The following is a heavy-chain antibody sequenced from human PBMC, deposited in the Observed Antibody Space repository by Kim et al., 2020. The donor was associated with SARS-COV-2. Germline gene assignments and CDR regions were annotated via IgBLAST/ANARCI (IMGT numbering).Heavy chain of an antibody. J-gene: IGHJ5*02. V-gene: IGHV4-34*01. Sequence: SETLSLTCAVYGGSFSGYYWSWIRQPPGKGLEWIGEINHSGSTNYNPSLKSRVTISVDTSKNQFSLKLSSVTAADTAVYYCARGGGRVSSIAAPYNWFDPWGQGTLVTVSS. CDR2: INHSGST. CDR1: GGSFSGYY. D-gene: IGHD6-6*01. CDR3: ARGGGRVSSIAAPYNWFDP.